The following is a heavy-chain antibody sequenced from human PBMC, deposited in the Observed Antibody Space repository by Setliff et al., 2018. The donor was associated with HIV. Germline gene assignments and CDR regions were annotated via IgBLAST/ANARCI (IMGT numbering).Heavy chain of an antibody. CDR3: ARSSIVQVPAAPDAPFDV. CDR2: IYYSGSI. J-gene: IGHJ3*01. D-gene: IGHD2-2*01. Sequence: PSETLSLTCAVSGYSISSTNWWGWLRQPPGKGLEWIGYIYYSGSINYNPSLKSRVTMAVDTSKNQFSLRLRSVTAVDTAVYYCARSSIVQVPAAPDAPFDVWGQGTMVTVPS. CDR1: GYSISSTNW. V-gene: IGHV4-28*05.